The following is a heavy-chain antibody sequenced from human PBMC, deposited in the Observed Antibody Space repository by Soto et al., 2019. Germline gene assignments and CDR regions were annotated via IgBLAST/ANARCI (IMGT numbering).Heavy chain of an antibody. D-gene: IGHD3-16*01. CDR2: IIPIDGTT. J-gene: IGHJ3*02. V-gene: IGHV1-69*01. CDR3: ARALPLGARFLFFDI. CDR1: GGTFSKYA. Sequence: QVQLVQSGAEVKKPGSSVKVSCKASGGTFSKYAITWVRQAPGQGREWMGGIIPIDGTTNFAQKIQGRVTISADESTSTAYMEMSSLRSDDTAVYYWARALPLGARFLFFDIWGQGTMVTVSS.